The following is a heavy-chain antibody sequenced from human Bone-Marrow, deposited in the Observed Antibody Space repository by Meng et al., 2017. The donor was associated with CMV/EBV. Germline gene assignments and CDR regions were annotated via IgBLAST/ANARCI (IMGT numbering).Heavy chain of an antibody. D-gene: IGHD6-13*01. CDR3: ARDSGYSVCMDV. Sequence: ASVKVSCKASGYTFTSYGISWVRQAPGQGLEWMGWINPNSGGTNYAQKFQGRVTMTRDTSISTAYMELSRLRSDDTAVYYCARDSGYSVCMDVWGQGTTVTGSS. V-gene: IGHV1-2*02. CDR1: GYTFTSYG. J-gene: IGHJ6*02. CDR2: INPNSGGT.